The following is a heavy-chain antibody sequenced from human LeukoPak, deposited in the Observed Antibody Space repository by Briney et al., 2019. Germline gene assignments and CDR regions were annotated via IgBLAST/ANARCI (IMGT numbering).Heavy chain of an antibody. J-gene: IGHJ4*02. D-gene: IGHD1-1*01. CDR1: GFSFNSYA. Sequence: GGSLRLSCTASGFSFNSYAMNWVRQAPGKGLEWVASIIGPGGDTYHAGSVRGRFTISRDNSKNTLYLQMSHLRAEDTALYYCAKAAAERCASIKCYPFDSWGQGTLVAVSS. CDR3: AKAAAERCASIKCYPFDS. CDR2: IIGPGGDT. V-gene: IGHV3-23*01.